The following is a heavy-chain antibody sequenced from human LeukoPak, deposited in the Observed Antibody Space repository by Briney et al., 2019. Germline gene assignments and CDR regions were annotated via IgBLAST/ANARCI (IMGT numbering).Heavy chain of an antibody. D-gene: IGHD6-19*01. J-gene: IGHJ3*02. CDR1: GYTFTSYG. V-gene: IGHV1-18*01. CDR3: ARDTIPVADDAFDI. CDR2: ISAYNGNT. Sequence: ASVKVSCKASGYTFTSYGITWVRQAPGQGLEWMGWISAYNGNTNYAQKLQGRVTMTTDTSTSTAYMDLRSLRSDDTAVYYCARDTIPVADDAFDIWGQGTMVTVSS.